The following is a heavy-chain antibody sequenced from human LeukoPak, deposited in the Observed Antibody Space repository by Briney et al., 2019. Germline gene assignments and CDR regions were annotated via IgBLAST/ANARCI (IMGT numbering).Heavy chain of an antibody. CDR3: ARGSVPYYGYGWFDP. J-gene: IGHJ5*02. D-gene: IGHD3-10*01. CDR1: GFTFSTYG. Sequence: PGRSLRLSCAASGFTFSTYGLHWVRQAPGKGLEWVALISYDGRNKYYADSVKGRFTISSDNSKNTSYLQMNSLRSEDTAVYYCARGSVPYYGYGWFDPWGQGALVTVSS. V-gene: IGHV3-30*03. CDR2: ISYDGRNK.